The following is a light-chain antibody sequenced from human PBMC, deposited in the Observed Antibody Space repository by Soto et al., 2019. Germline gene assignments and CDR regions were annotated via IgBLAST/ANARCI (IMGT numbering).Light chain of an antibody. CDR2: KND. V-gene: IGLV1-47*01. J-gene: IGLJ2*01. CDR3: ATWDDSLSGVV. Sequence: QLVLTQPPSASGTPGQRVRISCSGSSSNIGSNYVSWYQHIPGTAPKLLIYKNDLRPSGVPDQFSGSKSGASASLVISGLRSEDEADYHCATWDDSLSGVVFGGGTQLTVL. CDR1: SSNIGSNY.